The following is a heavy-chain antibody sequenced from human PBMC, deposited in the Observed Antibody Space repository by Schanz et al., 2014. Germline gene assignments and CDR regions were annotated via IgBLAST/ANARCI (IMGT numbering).Heavy chain of an antibody. V-gene: IGHV1-69*09. CDR2: IIPVLAIA. CDR3: ARGPSQGYSYGHNIGAYYYGMDV. CDR1: GGTFSSYT. Sequence: QVQLVQSGAEVKKPGASVKVSCTASGGTFSSYTISGIRQAPGQGLEWMGRIIPVLAIADYAQKFQGRVTITADKSTSTASMELSSLRSEDTAVYYCARGPSQGYSYGHNIGAYYYGMDVWGQGTTVTVSS. J-gene: IGHJ6*02. D-gene: IGHD5-18*01.